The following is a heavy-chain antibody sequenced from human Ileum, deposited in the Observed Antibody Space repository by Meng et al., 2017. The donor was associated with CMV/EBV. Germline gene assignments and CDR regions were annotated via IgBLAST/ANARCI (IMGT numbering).Heavy chain of an antibody. CDR2: VYSSGST. D-gene: IGHD2-2*01. CDR3: ARGSSSWAFDY. V-gene: IGHV4-4*07. CDR1: GGSISGYY. Sequence: VPRQESGPGLVKPSETLSLTCTVSGGSISGYYWSWIRQPATKGLEWIGRVYSSGSTDYNPSLQSRVTMSVDTSKNQFSLKLSSVTAADTAVYYCARGSSSWAFDYWGQGTLVTVSS. J-gene: IGHJ4*02.